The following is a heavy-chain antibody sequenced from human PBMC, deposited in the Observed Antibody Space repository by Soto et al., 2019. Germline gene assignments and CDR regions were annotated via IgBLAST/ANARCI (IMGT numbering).Heavy chain of an antibody. CDR2: ISAYNGNT. J-gene: IGHJ6*03. V-gene: IGHV1-18*01. Sequence: ASVKVSCKASGYTFTSYGISWVRQAPGQGLEWMGWISAYNGNTNYAQKLQGRVTMTTDTSTSTAYLELRSLRSDDTAVYYCAREGYCTNGVCSYYYYYMDVWGKGTTVTVSS. D-gene: IGHD2-8*01. CDR1: GYTFTSYG. CDR3: AREGYCTNGVCSYYYYYMDV.